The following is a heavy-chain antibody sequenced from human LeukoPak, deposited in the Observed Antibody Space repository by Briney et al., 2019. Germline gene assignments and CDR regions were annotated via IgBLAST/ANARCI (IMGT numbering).Heavy chain of an antibody. V-gene: IGHV3-49*04. D-gene: IGHD2-21*02. CDR1: GFTIGDYA. Sequence: GGSLRLSCTASGFTIGDYAMSWVRQAPGRGLEWVGFIRSKAYGGTTEYAASVKGRFTISRDDSKSIAYLQMNSLKTEDTAVYYCTRDETYCGGDCLNWFDPWGQGTLVTVSS. CDR2: IRSKAYGGTT. CDR3: TRDETYCGGDCLNWFDP. J-gene: IGHJ5*02.